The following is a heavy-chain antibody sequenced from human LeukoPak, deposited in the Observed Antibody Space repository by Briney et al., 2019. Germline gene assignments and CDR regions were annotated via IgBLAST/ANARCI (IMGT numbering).Heavy chain of an antibody. V-gene: IGHV4-59*02. J-gene: IGHJ4*02. Sequence: SETLSLTCSVSNGAVKNYYWTWIRQPPGQGLEWIGNFLYSGTTTYRASLDCRLIISVDNSKNTVSLKLFSVTAADTAVYYCATLVYSGSRYHFDTWGQGTLVTVSS. CDR2: FLYSGTT. CDR1: NGAVKNYY. D-gene: IGHD1-26*01. CDR3: ATLVYSGSRYHFDT.